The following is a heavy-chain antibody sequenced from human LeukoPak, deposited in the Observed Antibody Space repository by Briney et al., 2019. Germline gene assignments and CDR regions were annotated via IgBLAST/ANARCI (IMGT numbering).Heavy chain of an antibody. CDR3: ARQMPWRDDYGDYAYYFDY. J-gene: IGHJ4*02. Sequence: PSETLSLTCTVSGGSISSYYWSWIRQPPGKGLEWIGYIYYSGSTNYNPSLKSRVTISVDTSNNQFSLKLSSVTAADTAVYYCARQMPWRDDYGDYAYYFDYWGQGTLVTVSS. D-gene: IGHD4-17*01. V-gene: IGHV4-59*08. CDR2: IYYSGST. CDR1: GGSISSYY.